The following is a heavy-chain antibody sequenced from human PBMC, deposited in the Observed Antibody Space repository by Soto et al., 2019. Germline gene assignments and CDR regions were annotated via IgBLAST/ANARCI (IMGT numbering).Heavy chain of an antibody. CDR2: IYYSGST. CDR1: GGSISSYY. D-gene: IGHD3-10*01. Sequence: SETLSLTCTVSGGSISSYYWSWIRQPPGKGLEWIGYIYYSGSTNYNPSLKSRVTISVDTSKNQFSLKLSSVTAADTAMYYCARYQGSGSYPDHYYGMDVWGQGTTVTVSS. J-gene: IGHJ6*02. CDR3: ARYQGSGSYPDHYYGMDV. V-gene: IGHV4-59*01.